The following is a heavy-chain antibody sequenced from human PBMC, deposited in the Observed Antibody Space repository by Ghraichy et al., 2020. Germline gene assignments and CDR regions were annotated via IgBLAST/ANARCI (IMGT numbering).Heavy chain of an antibody. V-gene: IGHV3-74*03. CDR2: INSDGSNT. CDR1: GFTFSDYW. J-gene: IGHJ4*02. D-gene: IGHD2-15*01. Sequence: GESLNISCAASGFTFSDYWMHWVRQAPGKGLVWVSRINSDGSNTMYADSVKGRFTISRDNAKNTLYLQMNRLRAEDTAVYYCAREAVAAIDVDYWGQGTLVTVSS. CDR3: AREAVAAIDVDY.